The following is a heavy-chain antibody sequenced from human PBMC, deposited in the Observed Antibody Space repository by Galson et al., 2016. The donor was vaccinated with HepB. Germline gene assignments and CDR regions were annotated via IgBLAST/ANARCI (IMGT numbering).Heavy chain of an antibody. D-gene: IGHD5-12*01. CDR2: IYTGGET. CDR3: GRGTAVASAPDH. CDR1: GFTISSKH. V-gene: IGHV3-53*01. Sequence: SLRLSCAASGFTISSKHMTWVRQAPGKGLEWVSLIYTGGETYYADSVKGRFTVSRDNSKNMLYLLMNSLRAEYTAVYYCGRGTAVASAPDHWGQGTLVTVSA. J-gene: IGHJ4*02.